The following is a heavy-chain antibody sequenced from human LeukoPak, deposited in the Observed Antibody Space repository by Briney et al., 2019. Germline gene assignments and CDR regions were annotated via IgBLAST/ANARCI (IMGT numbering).Heavy chain of an antibody. Sequence: PGGSLRLSCAASGFTFSSYGMSWVRQAPGKGLEWVSAISGSGGSTYYADSVKGRFTISRDNSKNTLYLQMNSLRAEDTAVYHCAKIRFGGVIPYYFDYWGQGTLVTVSS. CDR3: AKIRFGGVIPYYFDY. CDR1: GFTFSSYG. CDR2: ISGSGGST. D-gene: IGHD3-16*02. J-gene: IGHJ4*02. V-gene: IGHV3-23*01.